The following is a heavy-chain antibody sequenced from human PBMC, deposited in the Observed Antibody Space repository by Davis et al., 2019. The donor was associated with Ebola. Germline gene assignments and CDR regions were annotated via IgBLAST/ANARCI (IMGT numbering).Heavy chain of an antibody. J-gene: IGHJ4*02. CDR1: GGSMSSYY. V-gene: IGHV4-59*04. Sequence: MPSETLSLTCTVSGGSMSSYYWGWIRQPPGKGLEWMGAIYDGGSTYYSSSLKSRLTISVDTSKNQVSMKLSSVTAADTAVYYCATDVAMAAIWGRHYWGQGTLVTVSS. CDR2: IYDGGST. CDR3: ATDVAMAAIWGRHY. D-gene: IGHD3-16*01.